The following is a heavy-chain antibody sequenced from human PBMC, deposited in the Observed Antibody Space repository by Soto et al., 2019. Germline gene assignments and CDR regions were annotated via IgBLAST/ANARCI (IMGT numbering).Heavy chain of an antibody. D-gene: IGHD3-10*01. V-gene: IGHV3-74*01. Sequence: RRLSCVASDFTFSSYWMHWVRQVPGKGLVWVSRLNEDGSFTTYADSVKGRFTISRDNAKKTLYLQMNSLRAEDTAVYYCARDLSGRADVWGQGTMVTVYS. CDR1: DFTFSSYW. J-gene: IGHJ6*02. CDR2: LNEDGSFT. CDR3: ARDLSGRADV.